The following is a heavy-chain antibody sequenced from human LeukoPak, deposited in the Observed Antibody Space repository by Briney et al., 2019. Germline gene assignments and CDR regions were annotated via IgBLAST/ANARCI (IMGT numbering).Heavy chain of an antibody. D-gene: IGHD6-19*01. CDR2: ISPYNGNT. J-gene: IGHJ4*02. CDR1: GYSFTRYG. Sequence: GASVKVSCKASGYSFTRYGIGGVGQAPGKGFDWMGWISPYNGNTNYAQKLQGRVTMTTDTSTSTAYMELRSLRSDDTAIYYCARDYETVAGTFDFWGQGTLVTVSS. CDR3: ARDYETVAGTFDF. V-gene: IGHV1-18*01.